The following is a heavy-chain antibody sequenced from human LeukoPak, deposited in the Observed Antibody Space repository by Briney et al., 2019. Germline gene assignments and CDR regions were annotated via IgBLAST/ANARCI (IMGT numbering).Heavy chain of an antibody. CDR1: GGSISSGSYY. CDR3: AREFGQGRSSGWYASIGYYYYYMDV. CDR2: IYTSGST. V-gene: IGHV4-61*02. J-gene: IGHJ6*03. Sequence: PSETLSLTCTVSGGSISSGSYYWSWIRQPAGKGLEWIGRIYTSGSTNYNPSLKSRVTISVDTSKNQFSLKLSSVTAADAAVYYCAREFGQGRSSGWYASIGYYYYYMDVWGKGTTVTISS. D-gene: IGHD6-19*01.